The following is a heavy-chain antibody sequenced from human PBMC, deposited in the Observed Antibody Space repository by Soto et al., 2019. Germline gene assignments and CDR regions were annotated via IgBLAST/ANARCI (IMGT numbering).Heavy chain of an antibody. J-gene: IGHJ6*03. D-gene: IGHD2-2*01. V-gene: IGHV1-3*01. CDR1: GYTFTSYA. Sequence: QVQLVQSGAEVKKPGASVKVSCKASGYTFTSYAMHWVRQAPGQRLEWMGWINAGNGNTKYSQKFQGRVTITRDTSASTAYMELSSLRSEDTAVYYCARGAQDIVVVPAALPHYYYYMDVWGKGTTVTVSS. CDR3: ARGAQDIVVVPAALPHYYYYMDV. CDR2: INAGNGNT.